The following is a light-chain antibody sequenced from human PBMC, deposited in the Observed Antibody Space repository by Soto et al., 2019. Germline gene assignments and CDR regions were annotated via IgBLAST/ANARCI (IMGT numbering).Light chain of an antibody. CDR1: SSDIGSNNY. Sequence: QSVLTQPASVSASPGQSITISCTGTSSDIGSNNYVSWFQQRPGKVPTLIIYEVSNRPSGVSTHFSGSKSGNTASLTISGLLPEDEAEYYCSSYTTTTRLFGGGTKLTVL. CDR3: SSYTTTTRL. J-gene: IGLJ3*02. V-gene: IGLV2-14*01. CDR2: EVS.